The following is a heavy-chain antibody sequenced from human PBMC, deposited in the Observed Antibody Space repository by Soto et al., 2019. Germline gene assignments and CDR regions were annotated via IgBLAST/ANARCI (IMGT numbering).Heavy chain of an antibody. J-gene: IGHJ4*02. D-gene: IGHD3-22*01. CDR1: GGSITSSSYY. V-gene: IGHV4-39*01. CDR3: SRHTYYYDSSGYPGAPLFDY. CDR2: IYYSGST. Sequence: ETLSLTCTVSGGSITSSSYYWGWIRQPPGKGLEWIWSIYYSGSTYYNPSLKSRVTISVDSSKNQFSLKLSSVTAADTAVYYCSRHTYYYDSSGYPGAPLFDYWGQGTLVTVSS.